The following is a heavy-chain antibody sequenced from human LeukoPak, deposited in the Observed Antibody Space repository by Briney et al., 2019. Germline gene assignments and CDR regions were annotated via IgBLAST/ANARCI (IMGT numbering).Heavy chain of an antibody. J-gene: IGHJ4*02. V-gene: IGHV4-39*01. Sequence: PSETLSLTCTVSGGSISSSISYWSWIRQPPGKGLEWIATICYSGSTYYSPSLKSRVTISVDTSKNQFSLKVTSMTAADTAVYYCARRIVGVIDAFDYWGQGALVTVSS. CDR3: ARRIVGVIDAFDY. CDR1: GGSISSSISY. CDR2: ICYSGST. D-gene: IGHD1-26*01.